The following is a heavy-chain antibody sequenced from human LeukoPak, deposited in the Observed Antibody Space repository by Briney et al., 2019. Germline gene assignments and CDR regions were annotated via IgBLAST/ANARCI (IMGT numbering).Heavy chain of an antibody. CDR3: AKVNGRNEKIVVGPIDY. J-gene: IGHJ4*02. D-gene: IGHD3-22*01. V-gene: IGHV3-74*01. Sequence: GGSLRLSCAASGFTFSSNYMHWVRQAPGKGLVWVARIHGDGTITAYADSVKGRFTISRDNAKNTLYLQMNSLRAEDTAVYYCAKVNGRNEKIVVGPIDYWGQGTLVTVSS. CDR1: GFTFSSNY. CDR2: IHGDGTIT.